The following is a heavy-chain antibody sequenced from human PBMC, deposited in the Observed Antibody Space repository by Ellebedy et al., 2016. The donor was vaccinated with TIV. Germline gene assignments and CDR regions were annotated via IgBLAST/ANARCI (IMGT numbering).Heavy chain of an antibody. J-gene: IGHJ4*02. CDR1: GYTFTSYF. CDR2: INPTSGSS. V-gene: IGHV1-46*01. Sequence: ASVKVSCKASGYTFTSYFLYWVRQAPGQGLEWMGIINPTSGSSNYAQKFQGRVTMTRDTSTSTVYMDLSSLRSEDTAVYYCARGDNYYYDSSGHYYSYWGQGTLVTVSS. CDR3: ARGDNYYYDSSGHYYSY. D-gene: IGHD3-22*01.